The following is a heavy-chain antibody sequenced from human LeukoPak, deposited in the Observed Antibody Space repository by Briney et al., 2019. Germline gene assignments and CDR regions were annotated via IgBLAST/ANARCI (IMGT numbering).Heavy chain of an antibody. CDR3: ARTLTEKYYYYYMDV. J-gene: IGHJ6*03. V-gene: IGHV4-34*01. CDR2: INHSGST. CDR1: GVSFSGYY. D-gene: IGHD3-16*01. Sequence: SETLSLTCAVYGVSFSGYYWSWIRQPPGKGLEWIGEINHSGSTNYNPSLKSRVTISVDTSKNQFSLKLSSVTAADTAVYYCARTLTEKYYYYYMDVWGKGTTVTVSS.